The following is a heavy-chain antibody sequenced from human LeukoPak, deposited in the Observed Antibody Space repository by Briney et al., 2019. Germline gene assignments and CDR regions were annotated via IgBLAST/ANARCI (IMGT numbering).Heavy chain of an antibody. CDR2: ISYDGSNK. D-gene: IGHD2-2*01. CDR3: ARARGYCSSTSCYPDRY. Sequence: GGPLLPSFAASGFPFSSYAMHWVRRAPGQGLEWVAGISYDGSNKYYADSVKGRFTISRDNSKNTLYLQMNSLRAEDTAVYYCARARGYCSSTSCYPDRYWGQGTLVTVSS. V-gene: IGHV3-30-3*01. CDR1: GFPFSSYA. J-gene: IGHJ4*02.